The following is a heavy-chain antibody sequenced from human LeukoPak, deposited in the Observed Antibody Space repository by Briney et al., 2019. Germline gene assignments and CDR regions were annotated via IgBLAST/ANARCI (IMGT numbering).Heavy chain of an antibody. D-gene: IGHD6-19*01. CDR1: GFTVSSNY. Sequence: GGSLRLSCAASGFTVSSNYMSWVRQAPGKGLEWVSVIYSGGSTYYADSVKGRFTISRDNSKNTLYLQMNSLRAEDTAVYCCARGGSGWYPLNYWGQGTLVTVSS. CDR3: ARGGSGWYPLNY. V-gene: IGHV3-66*01. CDR2: IYSGGST. J-gene: IGHJ4*02.